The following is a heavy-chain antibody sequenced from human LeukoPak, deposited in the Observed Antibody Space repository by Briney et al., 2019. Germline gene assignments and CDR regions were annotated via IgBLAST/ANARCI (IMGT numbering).Heavy chain of an antibody. V-gene: IGHV3-7*01. CDR1: GFTFSSYW. CDR3: ARDRVGATGLFDY. J-gene: IGHJ4*02. Sequence: QPGGSLRLSCAASGFTFSSYWMSWVRQAPGKGLEWVANIKQDGSEKYYVDSVKGRFTISRDNAKNSLYLQMNSLRAEDTAVYYCARDRVGATGLFDYWGQGTLVTVSS. D-gene: IGHD1-26*01. CDR2: IKQDGSEK.